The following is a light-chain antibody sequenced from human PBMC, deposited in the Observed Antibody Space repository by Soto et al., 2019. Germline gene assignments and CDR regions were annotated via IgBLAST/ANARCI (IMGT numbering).Light chain of an antibody. CDR3: QQYNNWPRT. CDR1: QSIGSN. Sequence: EIVMTQSPATLSVSPGERATLSCSASQSIGSNLAWYQQKPGRGPRLLIYGASTRATGIPAWFSGSGSGTEFTLTISSLQSEDFAVYYCQQYNNWPRTFGQGTKLDIK. J-gene: IGKJ2*01. CDR2: GAS. V-gene: IGKV3-15*01.